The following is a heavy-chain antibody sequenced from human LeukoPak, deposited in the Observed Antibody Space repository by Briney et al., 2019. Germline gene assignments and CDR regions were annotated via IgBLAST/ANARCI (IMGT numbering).Heavy chain of an antibody. CDR3: AKAVVATTTSAFDI. Sequence: PGRSLRLSCAASGFTFDDYAMHWVRQAPGKGLEWVSGISWNSGSIGYADSVKGRFTISRDNAKNSLYLQMNSLRAEDMALYYCAKAVVATTTSAFDIGGKGTMVTVSS. CDR1: GFTFDDYA. J-gene: IGHJ3*02. V-gene: IGHV3-9*03. D-gene: IGHD5-12*01. CDR2: ISWNSGSI.